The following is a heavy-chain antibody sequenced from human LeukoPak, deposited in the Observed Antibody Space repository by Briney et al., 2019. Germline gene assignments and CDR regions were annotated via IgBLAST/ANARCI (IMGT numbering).Heavy chain of an antibody. J-gene: IGHJ4*02. CDR2: FDPEDGET. V-gene: IGHV1-24*01. D-gene: IGHD3-22*01. CDR1: GYTLTELS. Sequence: HWASVKVSCKVSGYTLTELSMHWVRQAPGKGLEWMGGFDPEDGETIYAQKFQGRVTITRDTSASTAYMELSSLRSEDTAVYYCARTHPYYYDSSGYYSYFDYWGQGTLVTVSS. CDR3: ARTHPYYYDSSGYYSYFDY.